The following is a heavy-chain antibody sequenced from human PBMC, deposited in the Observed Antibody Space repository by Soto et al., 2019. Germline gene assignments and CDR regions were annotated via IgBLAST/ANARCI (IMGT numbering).Heavy chain of an antibody. CDR1: GYTFTSYG. D-gene: IGHD3-10*01. Sequence: ASVKVSCKASGYTFTSYGISWVRQAPGQGLEWMGWISAYNGNTNYAQKLQGRVTMTTDTYTSTAYMELRSLRSDDTAVYYCARGRYYYGSGSYPYYYYYGMDVWGQGTTVTVSS. V-gene: IGHV1-18*04. J-gene: IGHJ6*02. CDR2: ISAYNGNT. CDR3: ARGRYYYGSGSYPYYYYYGMDV.